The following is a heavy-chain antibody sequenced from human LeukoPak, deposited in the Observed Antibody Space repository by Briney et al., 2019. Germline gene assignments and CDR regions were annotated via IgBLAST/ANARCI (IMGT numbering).Heavy chain of an antibody. J-gene: IGHJ3*02. D-gene: IGHD3-9*01. V-gene: IGHV4-4*07. CDR1: GGSISSYY. CDR2: IYTSGST. CDR3: ARDGDYDILTGYLHAFDI. Sequence: PSETLSLTCTVSGGSISSYYWSWIRQPAGKGLELIGRIYTSGSTNYNPSLKSRVTMSVDTSKNQFSLKLSSVTAADTAVYYCARDGDYDILTGYLHAFDIWGQGTMVTVSS.